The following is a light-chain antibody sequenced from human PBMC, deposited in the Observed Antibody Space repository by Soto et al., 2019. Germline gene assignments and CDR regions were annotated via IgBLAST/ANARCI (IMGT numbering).Light chain of an antibody. CDR2: DVS. CDR1: DNDIGTYNL. CDR3: CSYGGSRPYV. V-gene: IGLV2-23*02. J-gene: IGLJ1*01. Sequence: QSALTQPASVSGSPGQSITISCTGTDNDIGTYNLVSWYQQCPGTAPKVIIFDVSNRPSGVFSRFSGSKSGSTASLTISALQAEDEADYFCCSYGGSRPYVFGTGTKLTVL.